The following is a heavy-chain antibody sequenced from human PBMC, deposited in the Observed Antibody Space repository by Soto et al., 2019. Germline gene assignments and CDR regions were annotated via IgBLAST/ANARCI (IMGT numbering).Heavy chain of an antibody. CDR2: ICGSGGST. J-gene: IGHJ5*02. CDR3: ARGGAYCGGDCYRSWFDP. Sequence: EVQLLESGGGLVQPGGSLRLSCAASGFTFSSYAMSWVRQAPGKWLEWVSAICGSGGSTYYADSVKGRFTISRDNSKNTLYLQMNSLRAEDTAVYYCARGGAYCGGDCYRSWFDPWGQGTLVTVSS. V-gene: IGHV3-23*01. CDR1: GFTFSSYA. D-gene: IGHD2-21*02.